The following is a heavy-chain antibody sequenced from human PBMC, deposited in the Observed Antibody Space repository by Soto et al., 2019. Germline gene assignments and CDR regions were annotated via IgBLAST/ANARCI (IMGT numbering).Heavy chain of an antibody. CDR3: AGDSSGWYPHDYYYYSGMDV. J-gene: IGHJ6*02. V-gene: IGHV4-59*01. D-gene: IGHD6-19*01. CDR1: GGSISSYY. CDR2: IYYSGST. Sequence: SETLSLTCTVSGGSISSYYWSWIRQPPGKGLEWIGYIYYSGSTNYTPSLKSRVTISVDTSKNQFSLKLSSVTAADTAVYYCAGDSSGWYPHDYYYYSGMDVWGQGTTVTVSS.